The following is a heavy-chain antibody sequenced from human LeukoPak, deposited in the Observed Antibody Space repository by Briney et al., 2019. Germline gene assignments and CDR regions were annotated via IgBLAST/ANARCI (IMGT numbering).Heavy chain of an antibody. CDR3: ARFRGYDGYYFDY. D-gene: IGHD5-12*01. CDR2: INHSGST. Sequence: SETLSLTCAVYGGSFSGYYWSWIRQPPGKGLEWIGEINHSGSTNYNPSLKSRVTISVDTSKNQFSLKLSSVTALDTAVYYCARFRGYDGYYFDYWGQGPLVTVSS. V-gene: IGHV4-34*01. CDR1: GGSFSGYY. J-gene: IGHJ4*02.